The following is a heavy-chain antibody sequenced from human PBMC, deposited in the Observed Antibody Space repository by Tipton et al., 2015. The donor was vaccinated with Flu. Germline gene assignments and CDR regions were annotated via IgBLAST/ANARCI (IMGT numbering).Heavy chain of an antibody. CDR2: IYTSGST. D-gene: IGHD6-13*01. J-gene: IGHJ2*01. V-gene: IGHV4-4*07. CDR3: ARNKQQLWNWYFDL. CDR1: GGSISSYY. Sequence: TLSLTCTVSGGSISSYYWSWIRQPAGKGLEWIGRIYTSGSTNYNPSLKSRVTMSVDTSKNQFSLKLSSVTAADTAVYYCARNKQQLWNWYFDLWGRGPLVPVSS.